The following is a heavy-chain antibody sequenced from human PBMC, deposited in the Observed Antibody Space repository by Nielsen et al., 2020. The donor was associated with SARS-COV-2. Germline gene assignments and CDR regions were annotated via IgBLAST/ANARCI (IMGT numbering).Heavy chain of an antibody. V-gene: IGHV4-39*07. D-gene: IGHD6-19*01. CDR3: ARIFGVAGNGY. Sequence: GSLRLSCTVSGGSISSSSYYWGWIRQPPGKGLEWIGSIYYSGSTYYNPSLKSRVTISVDTSKNQFSLKLISVTAADTAVYYCARIFGVAGNGYWGQGTLVTVAS. J-gene: IGHJ4*02. CDR1: GGSISSSSYY. CDR2: IYYSGST.